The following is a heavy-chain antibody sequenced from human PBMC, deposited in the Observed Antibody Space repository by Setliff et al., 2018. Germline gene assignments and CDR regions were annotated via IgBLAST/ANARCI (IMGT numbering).Heavy chain of an antibody. CDR1: GYTFTSYG. V-gene: IGHV1-18*01. Sequence: ASVKVSCKASGYTFTSYGISWVRQAPGQGLEWMGWISAYNGNTNYAQKLQGRVTMTTDTSTSTAYVELRSLRSDDTAVYYCARAVTYYDILTGQHHYDAFDIWGQGTMVTVSS. CDR2: ISAYNGNT. J-gene: IGHJ3*02. D-gene: IGHD3-9*01. CDR3: ARAVTYYDILTGQHHYDAFDI.